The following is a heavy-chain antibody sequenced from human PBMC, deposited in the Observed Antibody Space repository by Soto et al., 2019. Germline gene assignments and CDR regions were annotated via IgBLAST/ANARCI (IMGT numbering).Heavy chain of an antibody. CDR2: IIPILGIA. CDR1: GGTFSSYT. CDR3: ARDNGLESDWFPDGMDV. Sequence: QVQLVQSGAEVKKPGSSVKVSCKASGGTFSSYTISWVRQAPGQGLEWMGRIIPILGIANYAQKFQGRVTITADKSTSTAYMELSSLRSEDTAVYYCARDNGLESDWFPDGMDVWGQGTTVTVSS. J-gene: IGHJ6*02. V-gene: IGHV1-69*08. D-gene: IGHD3-9*01.